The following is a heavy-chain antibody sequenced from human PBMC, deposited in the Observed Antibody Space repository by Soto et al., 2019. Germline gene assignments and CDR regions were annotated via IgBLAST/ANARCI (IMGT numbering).Heavy chain of an antibody. CDR1: GFSLPHGRMG. Sequence: GPTLVNPPHTLTLTCTVSGFSLPHGRMGVSWIRQPPGKALEWLAHFFSDAERSYSTSMQSRLNMYKDSSGSQVVLTMTNMAPADTATYFCARMDGDYNYYGLDVWGHGIAVTVSS. V-gene: IGHV2-26*01. D-gene: IGHD4-17*01. CDR2: FFSDAER. CDR3: ARMDGDYNYYGLDV. J-gene: IGHJ6*02.